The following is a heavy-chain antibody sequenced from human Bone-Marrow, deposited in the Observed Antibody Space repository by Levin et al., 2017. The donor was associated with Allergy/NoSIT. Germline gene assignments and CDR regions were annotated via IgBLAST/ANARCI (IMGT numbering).Heavy chain of an antibody. J-gene: IGHJ4*01. CDR2: IYSGGTT. Sequence: QHGESLKISCTASGFSVSDHYMTWVRQAPGKGLEWVSVIYSGGTTYYADSVRGRFTISRDNSKNTLYLQMDSLRAEDKALYYCARVGTTTGTYYFDTWGHGTLVTVSS. V-gene: IGHV3-53*01. D-gene: IGHD1-7*01. CDR1: GFSVSDHY. CDR3: ARVGTTTGTYYFDT.